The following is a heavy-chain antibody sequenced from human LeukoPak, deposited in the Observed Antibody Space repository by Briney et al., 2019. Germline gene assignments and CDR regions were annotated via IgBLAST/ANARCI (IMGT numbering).Heavy chain of an antibody. V-gene: IGHV3-15*01. CDR2: IKSKTDGGAI. J-gene: IGHJ4*02. CDR3: TTAVAVAGSTYFDY. D-gene: IGHD6-19*01. Sequence: GGSLRLSCAASGFTFSNAWMTWVRQAPGKGLEWVGRIKSKTDGGAIDYAAPVKGRFTISRDDSKNTLYLQMNSLKTEDTAVYYCTTAVAVAGSTYFDYWGQGTLVTVSS. CDR1: GFTFSNAW.